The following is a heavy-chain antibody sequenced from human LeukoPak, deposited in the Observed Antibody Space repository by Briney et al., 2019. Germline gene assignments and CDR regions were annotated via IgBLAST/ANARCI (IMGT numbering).Heavy chain of an antibody. CDR1: GFTFDDYT. Sequence: GGSLRLSCAASGFTFDDYTMHWVRQAPGKGLEWVSLISGDGGTTYYADSVMGRFTISRDNSKKSLYLQMHSLRTEDTALYYCAKDLTPIVTLYYFDSWGQGTLVTVSS. J-gene: IGHJ4*02. D-gene: IGHD1-26*01. CDR3: AKDLTPIVTLYYFDS. CDR2: ISGDGGTT. V-gene: IGHV3-43*01.